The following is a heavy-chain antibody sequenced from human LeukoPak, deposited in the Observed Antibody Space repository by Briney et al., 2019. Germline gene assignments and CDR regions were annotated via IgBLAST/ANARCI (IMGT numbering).Heavy chain of an antibody. CDR2: IYYSGST. CDR1: GGSISSYY. Sequence: SETLSLTCTVSGGSISSYYWSWIRQPPGKGLEWIGYIYYSGSTNYNPSLKSRVTISVDTSKNQFSLKLSSVTAADTAVYFCARGGWSLDFWGRGTLVAVSS. CDR3: ARGGWSLDF. V-gene: IGHV4-59*01. J-gene: IGHJ2*01.